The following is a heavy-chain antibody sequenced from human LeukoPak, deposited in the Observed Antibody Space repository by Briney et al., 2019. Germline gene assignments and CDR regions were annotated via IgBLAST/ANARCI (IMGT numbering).Heavy chain of an antibody. CDR3: ARVQYGEFDP. Sequence: SGTLSLTCTVSGGSISSYYWSWIRQPPGKGLEWIGYIYYSGSTNYNPSLKSRVTISVDTSKNQFSLKLSSVTAADTAVYYCARVQYGEFDPWGQGTLVTVSS. D-gene: IGHD4-11*01. CDR2: IYYSGST. CDR1: GGSISSYY. J-gene: IGHJ5*02. V-gene: IGHV4-59*01.